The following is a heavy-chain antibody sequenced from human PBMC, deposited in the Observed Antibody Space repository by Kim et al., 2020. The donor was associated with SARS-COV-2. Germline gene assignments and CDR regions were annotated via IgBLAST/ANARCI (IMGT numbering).Heavy chain of an antibody. Sequence: YRTDFPGQVTISPDKSISTAYLQWRSLKASDPAMYYCARQPIVGATGFDYWGQGTLVTVSS. V-gene: IGHV5-51*01. D-gene: IGHD1-26*01. J-gene: IGHJ4*02. CDR3: ARQPIVGATGFDY.